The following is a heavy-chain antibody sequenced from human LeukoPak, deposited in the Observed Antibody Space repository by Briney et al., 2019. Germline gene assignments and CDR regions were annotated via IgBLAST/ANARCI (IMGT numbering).Heavy chain of an antibody. V-gene: IGHV3-33*08. CDR3: ARELPPVVNFYFDS. CDR1: GFTFSSYW. J-gene: IGHJ4*02. Sequence: GGSLRLSCAASGFTFSSYWMHWVRQAPGKGLVWVAVIWYDGSDNYYADSVKGRCSISRDNSNNTLYLQMNSLRAEDTAVYYCARELPPVVNFYFDSWGQGTLVTVSS. CDR2: IWYDGSDN. D-gene: IGHD3-22*01.